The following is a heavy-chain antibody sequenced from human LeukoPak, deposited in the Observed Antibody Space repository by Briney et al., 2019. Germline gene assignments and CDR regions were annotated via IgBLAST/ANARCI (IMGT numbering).Heavy chain of an antibody. CDR3: ERTAAEWFGEFLYYYYGMDV. Sequence: GASVKVSCKASGYTFTSYDINWVRQATGQGLEWMGWMNPNSGNTGYAQKFQGRVTMTRNSSISTAYMELSSLRSEDTAVYECERTAAEWFGEFLYYYYGMDVWGQGTTVTVSS. V-gene: IGHV1-8*01. CDR1: GYTFTSYD. J-gene: IGHJ6*02. D-gene: IGHD3-10*01. CDR2: MNPNSGNT.